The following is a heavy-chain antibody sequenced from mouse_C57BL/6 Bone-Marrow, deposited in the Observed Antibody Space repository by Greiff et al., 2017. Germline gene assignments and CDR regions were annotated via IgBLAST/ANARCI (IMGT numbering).Heavy chain of an antibody. Sequence: QVQLQQPGAELVKPGASVKMSCKASGYTFTSYWITWVKQRPGQGLEWIGDIYPGSGSTNYNEKFKSKATLTVDTSSSTAYMQLSSLTSEDSAVYYCARGGVTVVEGNYDMDYWGQGTSVTVSS. CDR2: IYPGSGST. CDR1: GYTFTSYW. V-gene: IGHV1-55*01. J-gene: IGHJ4*01. CDR3: ARGGVTVVEGNYDMDY. D-gene: IGHD1-1*01.